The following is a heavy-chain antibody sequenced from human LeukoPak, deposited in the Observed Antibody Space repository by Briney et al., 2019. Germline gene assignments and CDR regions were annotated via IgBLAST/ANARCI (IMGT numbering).Heavy chain of an antibody. V-gene: IGHV4-38-2*01. CDR2: IYHSGST. Sequence: PSETLSLTCAVSGYSISSGYYWGWIRQPPGKGLEWIGSIYHSGSTYYNPSLKSRVTISVDTSKNQFSLKQSSVTAADTAVYYCARHLFYYYYYMDVWGKGTTVTVPS. J-gene: IGHJ6*03. CDR1: GYSISSGYY. CDR3: ARHLFYYYYYMDV.